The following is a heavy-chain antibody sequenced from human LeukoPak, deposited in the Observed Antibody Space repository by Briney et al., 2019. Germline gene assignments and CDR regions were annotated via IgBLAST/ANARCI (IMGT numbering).Heavy chain of an antibody. CDR1: GGTFSSYA. CDR3: ARDDAWNYGGYFDY. J-gene: IGHJ4*02. CDR2: IIPIFGTA. D-gene: IGHD1-7*01. Sequence: SVKVSCKASGGTFSSYAISWVRQAPGQGLEWMGGIIPIFGTANYAQKFQGRVTITTDESTSTAYMELSSLRSEDTAVYYCARDDAWNYGGYFDYWGQGTLVTVSS. V-gene: IGHV1-69*05.